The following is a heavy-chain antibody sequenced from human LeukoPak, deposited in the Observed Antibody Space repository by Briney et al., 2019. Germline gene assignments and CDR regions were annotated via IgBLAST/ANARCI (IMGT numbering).Heavy chain of an antibody. CDR2: IKQDGSEK. Sequence: PGGSLSLSCVASGFTFSNYWMSWVRQSPGKGLEWVANIKQDGSEKYYIDSVKGRFPISRDHAGNSLYRQMSSLRAEAPAFYYGGRRIAGSDTGGYFQEGGQRTLATVSS. V-gene: IGHV3-7*04. CDR1: GFTFSNYW. J-gene: IGHJ1*01. CDR3: GRRIAGSDTGGYFQE. D-gene: IGHD6-13*01.